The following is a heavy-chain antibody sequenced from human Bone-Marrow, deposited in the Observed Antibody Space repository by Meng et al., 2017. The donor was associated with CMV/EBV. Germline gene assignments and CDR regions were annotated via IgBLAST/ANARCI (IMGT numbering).Heavy chain of an antibody. D-gene: IGHD4-23*01. CDR2: IRYDGSNK. CDR1: GFTFSSYG. J-gene: IGHJ4*02. CDR3: AKGFVVTSRLDY. V-gene: IGHV3-30*02. Sequence: GESLKISCAASGFTFSSYGMHWVRQAPGKGLEWVAFIRYDGSNKYYADSVKGRFTISRDNSKNTLYLQMNSLRAEDTAVYYCAKGFVVTSRLDYWGQGTRVTVSS.